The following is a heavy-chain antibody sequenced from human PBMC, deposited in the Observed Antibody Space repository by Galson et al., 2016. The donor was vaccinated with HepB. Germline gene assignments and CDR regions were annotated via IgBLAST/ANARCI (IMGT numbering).Heavy chain of an antibody. J-gene: IGHJ6*02. CDR2: IYVSGST. CDR1: GGSIGSTNW. CDR3: ARDRWYSSGWFSPDDYYGMDV. V-gene: IGHV4-4*02. D-gene: IGHD6-19*01. Sequence: ETLSLTCAVSGGSIGSTNWWNWVRQPPGKGLEWIGEIYVSGSTNYNPSLKSRVTISIDEYKSQFSLKLSSVTAADTAVYYCARDRWYSSGWFSPDDYYGMDVWGQGTTVTVSS.